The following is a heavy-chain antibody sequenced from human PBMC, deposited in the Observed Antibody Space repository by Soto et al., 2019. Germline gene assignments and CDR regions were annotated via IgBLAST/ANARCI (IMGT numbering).Heavy chain of an antibody. CDR3: ARGIAAAGKTNYYYYYYMDV. Sequence: ASVKVSCQASGYTFTSYGISWVRQAPGQGLEWVGWISAYNGNTNYAQKLQGRVTMTTDTSTSTAYMELRSLRSDDTAVYYCARGIAAAGKTNYYYYYYMDVWGKGTTVTVSS. J-gene: IGHJ6*03. V-gene: IGHV1-18*01. CDR2: ISAYNGNT. D-gene: IGHD6-13*01. CDR1: GYTFTSYG.